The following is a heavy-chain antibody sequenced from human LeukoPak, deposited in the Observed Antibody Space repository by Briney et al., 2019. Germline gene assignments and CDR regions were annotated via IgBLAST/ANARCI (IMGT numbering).Heavy chain of an antibody. Sequence: SETLSLTCTVSGGSIINSWWSWIRHSAGRGMQWIGRIQATGTTNYNPSLKSRVSMSLDMSTKQFSLTLSAVSVADTATYYCARIFDRDVWGQGALVTVSP. CDR2: IQATGTT. V-gene: IGHV4-4*07. CDR1: GGSIINSW. CDR3: ARIFDRDV. D-gene: IGHD3-22*01. J-gene: IGHJ3*01.